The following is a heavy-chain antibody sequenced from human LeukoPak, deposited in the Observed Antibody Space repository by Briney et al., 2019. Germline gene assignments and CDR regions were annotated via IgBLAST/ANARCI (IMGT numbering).Heavy chain of an antibody. Sequence: PGGSLRLSCVASGFTFSDYNMHWVRQVPGKGLEWISYISRSGATIYYADSVRGRFTISRDNAKISVYLQMNSLRAEDTAVYYCARDVYYGSGSPRLDYWGQGTLVTVSS. V-gene: IGHV3-48*01. J-gene: IGHJ4*02. D-gene: IGHD3-10*01. CDR2: ISRSGATI. CDR1: GFTFSDYN. CDR3: ARDVYYGSGSPRLDY.